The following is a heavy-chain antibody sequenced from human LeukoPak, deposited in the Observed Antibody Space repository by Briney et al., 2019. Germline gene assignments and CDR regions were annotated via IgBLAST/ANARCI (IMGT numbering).Heavy chain of an antibody. V-gene: IGHV1-69*13. D-gene: IGHD3-22*01. Sequence: ASVKVSCKASGGTFSSHAISWVRQAPGQGLEWMGGIIPIFGTANYAQKFQGRVTITADESTSTAYMELSSLRSEDTAVYYCAREFAYDSSGYYYYYWGQGTLVTVSS. J-gene: IGHJ4*02. CDR3: AREFAYDSSGYYYYY. CDR1: GGTFSSHA. CDR2: IIPIFGTA.